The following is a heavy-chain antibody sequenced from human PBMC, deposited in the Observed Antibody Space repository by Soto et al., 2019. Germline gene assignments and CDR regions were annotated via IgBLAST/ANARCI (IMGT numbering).Heavy chain of an antibody. CDR2: IYWDDDK. CDR3: AHSTCSSTSCYEGRYYFDY. Sequence: QITLKESGPTLVKPTQTLTLTCTFSGFSLSTSGVGVGWIRQPQGKALEWLALIYWDDDKRYSPSLKSRLTITKDTSKNQVVLTMTNMDPVDTATYYCAHSTCSSTSCYEGRYYFDYWGQGTLVTVSS. J-gene: IGHJ4*02. V-gene: IGHV2-5*02. D-gene: IGHD2-2*01. CDR1: GFSLSTSGVG.